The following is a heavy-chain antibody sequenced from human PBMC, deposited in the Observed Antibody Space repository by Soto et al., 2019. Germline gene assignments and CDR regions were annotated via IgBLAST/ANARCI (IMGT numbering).Heavy chain of an antibody. CDR3: GKDAATRGWFAH. Sequence: PSETLSLTCAVSGYSINSGYYWGWIRQPPGKGLEWIGNILHTGSTYYNPSLTSRATISVDTSRNQISLRLRSVTAADTAIYYCGKDAATRGWFAHWGQGTLVTVPS. CDR2: ILHTGST. D-gene: IGHD6-25*01. V-gene: IGHV4-38-2*02. CDR1: GYSINSGYY. J-gene: IGHJ5*02.